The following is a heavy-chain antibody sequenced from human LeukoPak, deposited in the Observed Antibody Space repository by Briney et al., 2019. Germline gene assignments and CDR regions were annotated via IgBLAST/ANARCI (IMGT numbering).Heavy chain of an antibody. CDR1: GGSISRYY. CDR3: ASDPGYYDSSGYYRNYYGMDV. J-gene: IGHJ6*02. D-gene: IGHD3-22*01. Sequence: TSETLSLTCTVSGGSISRYYWSWIRQPPGKGLEWIGYIYYSGSTNYNPSLKSRVTISVDTSKNQFSLKLSSVTAADTAVYYCASDPGYYDSSGYYRNYYGMDVWGQGTTVTVSS. V-gene: IGHV4-59*01. CDR2: IYYSGST.